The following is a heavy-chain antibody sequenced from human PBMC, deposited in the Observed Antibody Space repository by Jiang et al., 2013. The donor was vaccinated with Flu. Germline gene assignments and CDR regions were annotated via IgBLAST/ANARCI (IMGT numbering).Heavy chain of an antibody. CDR3: ARDSYDYVWGSYRYLNWFDP. J-gene: IGHJ5*02. CDR1: GFTFSDYY. CDR2: ISSSGSTI. D-gene: IGHD3-16*02. Sequence: VQLLESGGGLVKPGGSLRLSCAASGFTFSDYYMSWIRQAPGKGLEWVSYISSSGSTIYYADSVKGRFTISRDNAKNSLYLQMNSLRAEDTAVYYCARDSYDYVWGSYRYLNWFDPWGQGTLVTVSS. V-gene: IGHV3-11*04.